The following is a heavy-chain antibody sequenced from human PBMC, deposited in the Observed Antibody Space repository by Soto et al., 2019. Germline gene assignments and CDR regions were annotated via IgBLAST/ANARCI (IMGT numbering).Heavy chain of an antibody. CDR2: ISDSGGST. D-gene: IGHD6-19*01. J-gene: IGHJ4*02. V-gene: IGHV3-23*01. CDR3: AKGNPFRYSSGWNYFDY. Sequence: GGSLRLSCAASGFTFSSYAMSWVRQAPGKGLEWVSVISDSGGSTYYADSVKGRFTISRDNSKNTVYLQMDSLRAEDTAVYYCAKGNPFRYSSGWNYFDYWGQGTLVTVSS. CDR1: GFTFSSYA.